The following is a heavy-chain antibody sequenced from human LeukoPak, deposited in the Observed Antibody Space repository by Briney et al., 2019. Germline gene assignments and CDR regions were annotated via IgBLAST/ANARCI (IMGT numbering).Heavy chain of an antibody. CDR1: GFTFSSYG. CDR2: ISYDGSNK. CDR3: AKDPLRGYSSGWPYYFDY. J-gene: IGHJ4*02. V-gene: IGHV3-30*18. Sequence: GGSLRLSCAASGFTFSSYGMHWVRQAPGKGLGWVAVISYDGSNKYYADSVKGRFTISRDNSKNTLYLQMNSLRAGDTAVYYCAKDPLRGYSSGWPYYFDYWGQGTLVTVSS. D-gene: IGHD6-19*01.